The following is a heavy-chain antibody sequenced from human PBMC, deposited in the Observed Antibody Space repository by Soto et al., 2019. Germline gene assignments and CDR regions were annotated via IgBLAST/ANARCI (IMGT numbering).Heavy chain of an antibody. CDR1: GGSISSSSYY. Sequence: KTSETLSLTCTVSGGSISSSSYYWGWIRQPPGKGLEWIGSIYYSGSTYYNPSLKSRVTISVDTPKNQFSLKLSSVTAADTAVYYCARVARGSSYYYGMDVWGQGTTVTVSS. J-gene: IGHJ6*02. CDR2: IYYSGST. V-gene: IGHV4-39*01. D-gene: IGHD3-10*01. CDR3: ARVARGSSYYYGMDV.